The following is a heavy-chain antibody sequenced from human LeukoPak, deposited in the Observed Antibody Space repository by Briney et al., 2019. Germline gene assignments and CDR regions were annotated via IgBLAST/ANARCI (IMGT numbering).Heavy chain of an antibody. V-gene: IGHV4-61*01. J-gene: IGHJ4*02. CDR3: VRDRELNY. Sequence: PSETLSLTCTVSGGSISSSSYYWSWVRQPPGKGLEWIGYIYNSGSTNYNPSLRSRATISADTSKNQFSLKLSSVTAADTAVYYCVRDRELNYWGQGTLVTVSS. D-gene: IGHD1-26*01. CDR1: GGSISSSSYY. CDR2: IYNSGST.